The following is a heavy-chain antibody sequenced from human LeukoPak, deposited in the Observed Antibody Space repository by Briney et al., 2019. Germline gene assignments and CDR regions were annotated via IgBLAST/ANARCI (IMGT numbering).Heavy chain of an antibody. CDR1: GGTFSSYA. V-gene: IGHV1-69*04. J-gene: IGHJ5*02. CDR2: IIPMFGIA. D-gene: IGHD3-22*01. CDR3: ARDPIPDYYDSSGYYPDNLFDP. Sequence: ASVKVSCKASGGTFSSYAISWVRQAPGEGLEWMGRIIPMFGIANYAQKFQGRVTITADKSTSTAYMELSSLRSEDTAVYYCARDPIPDYYDSSGYYPDNLFDPWGQGTLVTVSS.